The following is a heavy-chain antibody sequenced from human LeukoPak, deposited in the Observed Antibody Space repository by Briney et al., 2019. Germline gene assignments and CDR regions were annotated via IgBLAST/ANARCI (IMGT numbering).Heavy chain of an antibody. V-gene: IGHV4-31*03. Sequence: PSQTLSLTCTVSGGSISSGGYYWSWIRQHPGKGLEWIGYIYYSGSTYYNPSLKSRVTISVNTSKNQFSLKLSSVTAADTAVYYCARVVDYGDYEGFDYWGQGTLVTVSS. CDR2: IYYSGST. CDR1: GGSISSGGYY. D-gene: IGHD4-17*01. CDR3: ARVVDYGDYEGFDY. J-gene: IGHJ4*02.